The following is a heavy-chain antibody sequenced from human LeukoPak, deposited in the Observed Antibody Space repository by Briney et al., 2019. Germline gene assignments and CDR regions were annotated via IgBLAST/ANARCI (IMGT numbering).Heavy chain of an antibody. CDR3: ARSLPYHHYYTDV. J-gene: IGHJ6*03. CDR1: GGSISSYY. V-gene: IGHV4-59*08. Sequence: TPSETLSLTCTVSGGSISSYYWSWIRQPPGKGLEWIGYIYYSGSTNYNPSLKSRVTISVDTSKNQFSLKLSSVTAADTAVYYCARSLPYHHYYTDVWGKGTTVTVSS. CDR2: IYYSGST.